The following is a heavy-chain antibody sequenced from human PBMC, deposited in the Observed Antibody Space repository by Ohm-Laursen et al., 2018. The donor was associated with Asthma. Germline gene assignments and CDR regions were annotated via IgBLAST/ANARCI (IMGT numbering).Heavy chain of an antibody. J-gene: IGHJ6*02. V-gene: IGHV3-53*01. CDR3: AVRTTSAGFDV. D-gene: IGHD1-1*01. Sequence: SLRLSCTASGFNVSNTYMSWVRQAPGRGLEWVSIIYSDGSTYYADSVKGRFTISRDNAKNSLYLQMNSLRAQDTAVYYCAVRTTSAGFDVWGQGTTVTVSS. CDR2: IYSDGST. CDR1: GFNVSNTY.